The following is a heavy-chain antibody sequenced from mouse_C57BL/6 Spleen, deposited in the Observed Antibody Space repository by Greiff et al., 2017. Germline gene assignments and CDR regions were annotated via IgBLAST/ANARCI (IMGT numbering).Heavy chain of an antibody. CDR2: IYPGVGDT. J-gene: IGHJ1*03. CDR1: GYAFSSSW. Sequence: QVQLQQSGPELVKPGASVKISCKASGYAFSSSWMNWVKQRPGKGLEWIGRIYPGVGDTNYNGKFKGKATLTADKSSSTAYMQLSSLTSEDSAVYFCARGGLRGWYFDVWGTGTTVTVSS. V-gene: IGHV1-82*01. D-gene: IGHD2-4*01. CDR3: ARGGLRGWYFDV.